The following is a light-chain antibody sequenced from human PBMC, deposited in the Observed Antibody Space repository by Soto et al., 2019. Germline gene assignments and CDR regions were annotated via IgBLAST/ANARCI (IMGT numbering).Light chain of an antibody. CDR2: GAS. CDR3: QQSNNWPWT. CDR1: QSVSNN. Sequence: EIVMTQSPATLSVSPGERATLSCRASQSVSNNLAWYQQQPGQAPMLLIFGASTRATGVPARFSGSGSGTDFPLTINSLQSEDFAVYYCQQSNNWPWTFGQGTKVEVK. V-gene: IGKV3-15*01. J-gene: IGKJ1*01.